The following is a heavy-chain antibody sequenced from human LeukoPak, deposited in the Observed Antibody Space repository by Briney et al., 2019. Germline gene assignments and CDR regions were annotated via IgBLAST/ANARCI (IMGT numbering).Heavy chain of an antibody. CDR1: GLTFSNSW. J-gene: IGHJ5*02. CDR2: MYGDMRDI. CDR3: ARDLGLRGST. V-gene: IGHV3-74*01. Sequence: GGSLRLSCEASGLTFSNSWMHWVRQVPGKGLVWVSRMYGDMRDISYADSVKGRFTISRDNAKNTVYLQMNSLRGEATAVYYCARDLGLRGSTWGQGTLVTVSS. D-gene: IGHD5-12*01.